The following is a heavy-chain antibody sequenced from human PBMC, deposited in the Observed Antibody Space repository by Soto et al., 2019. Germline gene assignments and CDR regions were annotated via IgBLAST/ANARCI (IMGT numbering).Heavy chain of an antibody. CDR3: ATYFTSYGDYVGGIFDY. Sequence: EVQLLESGGGLVQPGGSLRLSCAASGFTFSSYAMSWVRQAPGKGLEWVSAISGSGGSTYYADSVKGRFTISRDNSKNTLYLQMNSLRAEDTAVYYCATYFTSYGDYVGGIFDYWGQGTLVTVSS. V-gene: IGHV3-23*01. CDR2: ISGSGGST. J-gene: IGHJ4*02. D-gene: IGHD4-17*01. CDR1: GFTFSSYA.